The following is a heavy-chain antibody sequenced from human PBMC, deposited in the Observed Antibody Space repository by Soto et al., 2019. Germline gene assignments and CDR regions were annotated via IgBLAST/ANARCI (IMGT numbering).Heavy chain of an antibody. D-gene: IGHD3-3*01. CDR3: ARENPDDCLDY. J-gene: IGHJ4*02. V-gene: IGHV1-69*04. Sequence: SVKVSCKASGGTFTSYTTSWVRQPLGKGLEGMGRIIPILGIENYAQKFQGRVPTTADKSTSPANMKLSTLRSEDPAGYYCARENPDDCLDYWAQGTLDTVSS. CDR1: GGTFTSYT. CDR2: IIPILGIE.